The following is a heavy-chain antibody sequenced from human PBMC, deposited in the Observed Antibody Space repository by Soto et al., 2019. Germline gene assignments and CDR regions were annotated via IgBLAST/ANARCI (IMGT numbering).Heavy chain of an antibody. D-gene: IGHD6-6*01. V-gene: IGHV4-59*01. Sequence: WKNLSLTCTVSGGSISSYYWSWIRQPPGKGLEWIGYIYYSGSTNYSPSLKSRVTISVDTSKNQFSLKLSSVTAADTAVYYCARSCDSSSLNYYDYGCDVCGQGTPVTVSS. J-gene: IGHJ6*02. CDR2: IYYSGST. CDR1: GGSISSYY. CDR3: ARSCDSSSLNYYDYGCDV.